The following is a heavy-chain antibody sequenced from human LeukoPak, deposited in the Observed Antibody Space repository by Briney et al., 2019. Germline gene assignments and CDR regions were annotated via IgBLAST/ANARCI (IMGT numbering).Heavy chain of an antibody. Sequence: HPGGSLRLSCAASGFTFSSYAMHWVRQAPGKGLEWVAVISYDGSNKYYADSVKGRFTISRDNSKNTLYLQMNSLRAEDTAVYYCARVIPMSYWGQGTLVTVSS. CDR2: ISYDGSNK. CDR3: ARVIPMSY. V-gene: IGHV3-30*04. CDR1: GFTFSSYA. J-gene: IGHJ4*02.